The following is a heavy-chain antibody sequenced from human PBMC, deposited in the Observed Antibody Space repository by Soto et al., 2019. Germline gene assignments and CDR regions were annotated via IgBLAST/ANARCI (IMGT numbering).Heavy chain of an antibody. D-gene: IGHD5-12*01. CDR1: GYSISSGCF. Sequence: KPSETLSLTCAVSGYSISSGCFWGCIRQPPGKGLEWIANMYHDGNTHYNPSLKSRVTMSVDTSKNQFFLKLNSVTAADTAVYYCARESYSGYHGYDYWGQGILVTVSS. CDR2: MYHDGNT. CDR3: ARESYSGYHGYDY. J-gene: IGHJ4*02. V-gene: IGHV4-38-2*02.